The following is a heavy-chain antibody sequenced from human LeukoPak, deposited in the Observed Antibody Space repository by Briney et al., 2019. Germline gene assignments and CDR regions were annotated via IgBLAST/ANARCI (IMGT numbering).Heavy chain of an antibody. V-gene: IGHV4-4*02. J-gene: IGHJ5*02. Sequence: SETLSLTCAVSGGSISSSNWWSWVRQPPGKGLEWIGDIYHSGSTNYNPSLKSRVTISVDKSKNQFSLKLSSVTAADTAVYYCARVTTVATNWFDPWGQGTLVTVSS. CDR3: ARVTTVATNWFDP. CDR2: IYHSGST. CDR1: GGSISSSNW. D-gene: IGHD4-17*01.